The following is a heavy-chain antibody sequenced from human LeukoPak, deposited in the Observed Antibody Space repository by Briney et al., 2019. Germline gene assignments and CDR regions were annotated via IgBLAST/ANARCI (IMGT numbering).Heavy chain of an antibody. CDR2: ISYDGSNK. CDR1: GFTFSSYA. Sequence: GGSLRLSCAASGFTFSSYAMHWVRQAPGKGLEWVAVISYDGSNKYYADSVKGRFTISRDNSKNTLYLQMNSLRPEDTALYYCARVSERLLPSFKWFDPWGQGTLVTVSS. CDR3: ARVSERLLPSFKWFDP. J-gene: IGHJ5*02. V-gene: IGHV3-30-3*01. D-gene: IGHD2-21*02.